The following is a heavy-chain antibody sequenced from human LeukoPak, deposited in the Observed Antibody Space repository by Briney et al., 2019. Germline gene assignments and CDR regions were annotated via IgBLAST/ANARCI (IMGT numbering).Heavy chain of an antibody. J-gene: IGHJ6*02. CDR2: MNPNSGNT. V-gene: IGHV1-8*01. Sequence: ASVKVSCQASGYTFTSYDINWVRQATGQGLEWMGWMNPNSGNTGYAQKFQGRVTMTRNTSISTAYMELSSLRSEDTAVYYCARAPMVRGVKYGMDVWGQGTTVTVSS. CDR1: GYTFTSYD. D-gene: IGHD3-10*01. CDR3: ARAPMVRGVKYGMDV.